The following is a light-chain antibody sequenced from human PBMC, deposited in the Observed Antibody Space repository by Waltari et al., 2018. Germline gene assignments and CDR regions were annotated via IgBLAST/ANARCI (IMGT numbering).Light chain of an antibody. V-gene: IGLV1-51*02. Sequence: QSVLTQPPSMSGDPGQTVTISCVGSDSNIGSYYVSWYQQFRGSAPKLLIYENDERHSGVSDRFSGSKSGSSASLTITGVQPGDEAEYFCGVWDISLTADVFGGGTKLTVL. CDR3: GVWDISLTADV. J-gene: IGLJ6*01. CDR2: END. CDR1: DSNIGSYY.